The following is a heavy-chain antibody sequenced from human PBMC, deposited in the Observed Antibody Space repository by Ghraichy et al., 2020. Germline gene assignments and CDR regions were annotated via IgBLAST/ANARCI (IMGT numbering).Heavy chain of an antibody. Sequence: SCAASGFTFSSYAMSWVRQAPGKGLEWVSAISGSGAGTYYADSVKGRFTISRDNSKKMLYLQMNSLRVEDTAVYYCAAKAAGYGFDYWGQGTLVPVSS. CDR1: GFTFSSYA. CDR2: ISGSGAGT. D-gene: IGHD6-25*01. CDR3: AAKAAGYGFDY. V-gene: IGHV3-23*01. J-gene: IGHJ4*02.